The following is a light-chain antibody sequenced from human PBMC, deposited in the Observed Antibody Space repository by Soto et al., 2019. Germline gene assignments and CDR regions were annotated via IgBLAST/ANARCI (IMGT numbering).Light chain of an antibody. Sequence: IVLTQSPGTLSLSPGERATLSCRASQTVSNNFLAWYQEKPGRGPRLLIYDAATRATGIPDRFSGSGSGTDFSLTISRLEPEDLAVYFCQQYGSSPLTFGGGTKVDIK. CDR2: DAA. J-gene: IGKJ4*01. CDR3: QQYGSSPLT. CDR1: QTVSNNF. V-gene: IGKV3-20*01.